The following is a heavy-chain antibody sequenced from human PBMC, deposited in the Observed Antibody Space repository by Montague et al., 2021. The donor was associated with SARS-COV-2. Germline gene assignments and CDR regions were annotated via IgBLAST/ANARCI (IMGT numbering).Heavy chain of an antibody. J-gene: IGHJ4*02. D-gene: IGHD3-22*01. Sequence: SETLSLTCTVSGGSISSSSYYWGWIRQPPGKGLEWIGEINHSGSTKYNPSLKSRVTISVDTSKNQFSLKLSSVTVADTAVYYCASGTKRVFTYDYDSSGYASDYWGQGTLVTVSS. CDR3: ASGTKRVFTYDYDSSGYASDY. V-gene: IGHV4-39*07. CDR1: GGSISSSSYY. CDR2: INHSGST.